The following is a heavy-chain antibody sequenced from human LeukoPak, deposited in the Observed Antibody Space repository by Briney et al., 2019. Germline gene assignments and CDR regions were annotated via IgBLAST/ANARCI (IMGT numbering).Heavy chain of an antibody. Sequence: GGSLRLSCAISGITLSNYGMSWVRQAPGKGLEWVAGISDSGGRTNYADSVKGRFTISRDNPKNTLYLQMNSLRAEDTAVYFCAKRGVVIRVILVGFHKEAYYFDSWGQGALVTVSS. CDR2: ISDSGGRT. J-gene: IGHJ4*02. CDR1: GITLSNYG. D-gene: IGHD3-22*01. CDR3: AKRGVVIRVILVGFHKEAYYFDS. V-gene: IGHV3-23*01.